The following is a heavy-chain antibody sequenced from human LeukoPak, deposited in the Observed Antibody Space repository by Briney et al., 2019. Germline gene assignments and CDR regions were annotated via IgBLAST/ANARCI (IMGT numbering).Heavy chain of an antibody. V-gene: IGHV3-30-3*01. CDR2: ISYDGSNK. CDR1: GFTFSSYA. CDR3: AREQDNTIFGIQYYYYYMDV. D-gene: IGHD3-3*01. Sequence: PGRSLRLSCAASGFTFSSYAMHWVRQAPGKGLEWVAVISYDGSNKYYADSVKGRFTISRDNSKNTLYLQMNSLRAEDTAVYYCAREQDNTIFGIQYYYYYMDVWGKGTTVTVSS. J-gene: IGHJ6*03.